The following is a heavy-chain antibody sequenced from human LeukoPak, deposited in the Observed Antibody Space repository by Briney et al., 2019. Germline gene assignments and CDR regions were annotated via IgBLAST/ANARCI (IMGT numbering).Heavy chain of an antibody. D-gene: IGHD2-2*01. CDR2: IYYSEST. CDR3: ARYAPPTQVVGAFDY. J-gene: IGHJ4*02. Sequence: SETLSLSCTVSGGSISSSSYFWGWIRQPPGKGLEWIGSIYYSESTYYNPSLKSRVTISADTSTNQFSLKLSSVTAADTAVYYCARYAPPTQVVGAFDYWGQGTLVTVSP. CDR1: GGSISSSSYF. V-gene: IGHV4-39*01.